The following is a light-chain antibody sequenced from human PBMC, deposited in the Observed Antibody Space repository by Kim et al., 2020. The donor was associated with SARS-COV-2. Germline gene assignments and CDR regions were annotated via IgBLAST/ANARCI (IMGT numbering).Light chain of an antibody. J-gene: IGKJ4*01. CDR3: QQYNDWPLT. CDR2: GAS. V-gene: IGKV3-15*01. Sequence: IVMTQSPATLSVSPGERATLSCGASQSVNTYLAWYQQKPGQAPRLLISGASTRATGIPARFSGSGSGTEFTLTISSLQSEDFAVYYCQQYNDWPLTFGGGTKVDIK. CDR1: QSVNTY.